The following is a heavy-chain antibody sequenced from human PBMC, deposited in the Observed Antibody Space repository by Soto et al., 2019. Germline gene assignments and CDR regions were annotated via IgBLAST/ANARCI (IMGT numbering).Heavy chain of an antibody. J-gene: IGHJ3*01. Sequence: PVGALRLSCAASGFTFSSYSMNWFRQAPGNGLEWVSMILGSAGSTYYADSVKGRFTISRDNSRNTLYLQMNSLRVEDTAVYYCAKRPDDFDVWGQGTMVTVSS. CDR1: GFTFSSYS. CDR3: AKRPDDFDV. CDR2: ILGSAGST. V-gene: IGHV3-23*01. D-gene: IGHD6-6*01.